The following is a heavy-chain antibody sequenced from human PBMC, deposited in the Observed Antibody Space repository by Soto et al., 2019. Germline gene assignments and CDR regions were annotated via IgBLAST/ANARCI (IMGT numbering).Heavy chain of an antibody. CDR1: GGTFSSYA. J-gene: IGHJ3*02. CDR2: IIPIFGTA. Sequence: ASVKVSCKASGGTFSSYAISWVRQAPGQGLEWMGGIIPIFGTANYAQKFQGRVTITADESTSTAYMELSSLRSEDTAVYYCARVVCTQNDYGGDSEVCAFDIWGQGTMVTVSS. CDR3: ARVVCTQNDYGGDSEVCAFDI. D-gene: IGHD4-17*01. V-gene: IGHV1-69*13.